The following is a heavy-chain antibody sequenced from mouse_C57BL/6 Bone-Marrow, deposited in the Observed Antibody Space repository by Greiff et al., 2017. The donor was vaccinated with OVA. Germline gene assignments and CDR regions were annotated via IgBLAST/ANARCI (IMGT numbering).Heavy chain of an antibody. CDR1: GYTFTSYW. D-gene: IGHD4-1*01. CDR2: IDPSDSYT. Sequence: QVQLQQPGAELVRPGTSVKLSCKASGYTFTSYWMHWVKQRPGQGLEWIGVIDPSDSYTNCNHKLKGKATLTVDTSSSTAYMQLSSLTAEDSAVYDCARRVYWDGGYFDYWGQGTTLTVSS. CDR3: ARRVYWDGGYFDY. J-gene: IGHJ2*01. V-gene: IGHV1-59*01.